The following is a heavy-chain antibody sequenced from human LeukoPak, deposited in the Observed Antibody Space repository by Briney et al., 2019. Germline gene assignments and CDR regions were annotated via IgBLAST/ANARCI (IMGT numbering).Heavy chain of an antibody. D-gene: IGHD6-13*01. CDR2: IYSGGDT. V-gene: IGHV3-53*01. CDR3: AKLVAAAATRWFDP. Sequence: GGSLRLSCAASGFTVSSSYMSWVRQVPGKGLEWVSVIYSGGDTYYADSVKGRFTISRDNSKNTLYLQMNSLRAEDTAVYYCAKLVAAAATRWFDPWGQGTLVTVSS. J-gene: IGHJ5*02. CDR1: GFTVSSSY.